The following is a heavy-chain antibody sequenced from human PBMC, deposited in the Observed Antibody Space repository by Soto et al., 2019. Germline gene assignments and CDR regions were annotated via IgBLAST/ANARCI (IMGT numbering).Heavy chain of an antibody. CDR1: GGSISSYY. V-gene: IGHV4-59*08. J-gene: IGHJ6*02. Sequence: QVQLQESGPGLVKPSETLSLTCTVSGGSISSYYWSWIRQPPGKGLEWIGYIYYSGSTNYNPSLKSRVTTSVDTSTTQFSLKLSSVTAADTAVYYCAGRYYYGMDVWGQGTTVTVSS. CDR2: IYYSGST. CDR3: AGRYYYGMDV.